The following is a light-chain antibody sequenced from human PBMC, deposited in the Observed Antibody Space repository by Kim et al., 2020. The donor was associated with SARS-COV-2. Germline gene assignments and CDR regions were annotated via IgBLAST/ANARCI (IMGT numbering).Light chain of an antibody. CDR3: QAWDSSTHNYV. CDR1: KLGDKY. V-gene: IGLV3-1*01. CDR2: QDN. J-gene: IGLJ1*01. Sequence: SYELTQPPSVSVSPGQTASITCSGYKLGDKYVSWYQQKPGQSPVVVIYQDNQRPSGIPERFPGSNSGNTATLTISGTQAMDEADYYCQAWDSSTHNYVFGAGTQLTVL.